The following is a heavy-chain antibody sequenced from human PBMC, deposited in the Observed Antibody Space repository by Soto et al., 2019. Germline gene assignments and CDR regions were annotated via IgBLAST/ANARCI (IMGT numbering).Heavy chain of an antibody. CDR1: GGTFSSYA. Sequence: QVQLVQSGAEVKKPGSSVKVSCKASGGTFSSYAISWVRQAPGQGLEWMGGIIPIFGTANYAQKFQGRVTITADKSTSTAYMELSSLRSADTAVYYCARAQGGYCSGGSCAYYYYYGMDVWGQGTTVTVSS. J-gene: IGHJ6*02. CDR3: ARAQGGYCSGGSCAYYYYYGMDV. V-gene: IGHV1-69*06. CDR2: IIPIFGTA. D-gene: IGHD2-15*01.